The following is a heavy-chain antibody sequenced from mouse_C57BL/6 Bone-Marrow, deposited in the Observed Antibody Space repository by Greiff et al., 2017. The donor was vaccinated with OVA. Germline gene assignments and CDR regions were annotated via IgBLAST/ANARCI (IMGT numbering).Heavy chain of an antibody. CDR1: GYSITSGYY. J-gene: IGHJ1*03. CDR3: ARGTTVVAPHWYFDV. D-gene: IGHD1-1*01. Sequence: EVKLVESGPGLVKPSQSLSLTCSVTGYSITSGYYWNWIRQFPGNKLEWMGYISYDGSNNYNPSLKNRISITRDTSKNQFFLKLNSVTTEDTATYYCARGTTVVAPHWYFDVWGTGTTVTVSS. CDR2: ISYDGSN. V-gene: IGHV3-6*01.